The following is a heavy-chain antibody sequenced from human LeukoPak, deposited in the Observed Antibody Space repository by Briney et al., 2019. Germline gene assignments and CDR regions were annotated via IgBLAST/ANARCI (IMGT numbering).Heavy chain of an antibody. J-gene: IGHJ4*02. V-gene: IGHV4-61*02. CDR1: GASMSSGGYY. CDR2: IYTSGST. Sequence: PSETLSLTCTVSGASMSSGGYYWSWIRQPAGKGLEWLGRIYTSGSTKYNPSLKSRATISIDTSKNQFSLKLSSVTAADTAVYYCARALKGRTYYYGSGPWNWGQGTLVTVSS. CDR3: ARALKGRTYYYGSGPWN. D-gene: IGHD3-10*01.